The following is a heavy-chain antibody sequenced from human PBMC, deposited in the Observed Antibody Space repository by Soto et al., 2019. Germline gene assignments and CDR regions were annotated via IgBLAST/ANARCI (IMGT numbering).Heavy chain of an antibody. J-gene: IGHJ6*02. CDR3: AMVDNYGTTTPQAV. V-gene: IGHV1-18*01. D-gene: IGHD5-12*01. CDR2: ISPYSGNT. CDR1: GYIFVNYG. Sequence: QVQLVQSGAEVKKPGASVKVSCKASGYIFVNYGIAWVRQAPGQGLEWMGWISPYSGNTHYASQVQGRLTMTTHTSTSTAYMDLGRLPSDDTAVYYRAMVDNYGTTTPQAVWGQGTTVNVAS.